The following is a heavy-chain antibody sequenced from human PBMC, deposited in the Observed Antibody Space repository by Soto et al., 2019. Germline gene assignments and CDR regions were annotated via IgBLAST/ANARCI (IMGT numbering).Heavy chain of an antibody. D-gene: IGHD3-10*01. CDR3: ARGRRTYYGSGSYYAQGWFDP. CDR2: INHSGST. CDR1: GGSFSGYY. J-gene: IGHJ5*02. Sequence: SETLSLTCAVYGGSFSGYYWSWIRQPPGKGLEWIGEINHSGSTNYNPSLKSRVTISVDTSKNQFSLKLSSVTAADTAVYYCARGRRTYYGSGSYYAQGWFDPWGQGTLVT. V-gene: IGHV4-34*01.